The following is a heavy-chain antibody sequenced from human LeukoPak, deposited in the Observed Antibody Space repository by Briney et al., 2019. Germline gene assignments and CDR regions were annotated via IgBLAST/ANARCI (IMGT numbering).Heavy chain of an antibody. J-gene: IGHJ4*02. V-gene: IGHV1-8*01. CDR2: MNSNSGNT. Sequence: ASVTVSCTSSGYTFTIYDINWVRQAPAQGLEWMGWMNSNSGNTGYAQKFQGRVTMTRNTSISTAYMELSSRRSEDTAVYYCAIFLDGSRAPRWGQGTLVTVSS. CDR1: GYTFTIYD. D-gene: IGHD2-15*01. CDR3: AIFLDGSRAPR.